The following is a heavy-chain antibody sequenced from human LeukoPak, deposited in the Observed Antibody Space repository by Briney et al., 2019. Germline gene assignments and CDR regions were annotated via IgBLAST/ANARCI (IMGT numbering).Heavy chain of an antibody. D-gene: IGHD3-10*01. V-gene: IGHV3-48*04. Sequence: GSLRLSCAASGFTFSGYSMNWVRQAPGKGLEWVSYISSSSSAIYYADSVKGRFTISRDNARNSLYLQMNSLRAEDTAVYYCARGYGSGSYYFNWFDPWGQGTLVTVSS. CDR2: ISSSSSAI. CDR3: ARGYGSGSYYFNWFDP. J-gene: IGHJ5*02. CDR1: GFTFSGYS.